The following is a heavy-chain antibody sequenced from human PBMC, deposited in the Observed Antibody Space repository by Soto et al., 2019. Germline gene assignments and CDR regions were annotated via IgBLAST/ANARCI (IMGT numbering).Heavy chain of an antibody. CDR3: ARDQSSLAYCSSTSCYRGSYGMDV. J-gene: IGHJ6*02. V-gene: IGHV1-3*01. Sequence: ASVKVSCKASGYTFTSYAMHWVRQAPGQRLEWMGWINAGNGNTKYSQKFQGRVTITRDTSASTAYMEMSSLRSEDTAVYYCARDQSSLAYCSSTSCYRGSYGMDVWGQGSKVTVSS. D-gene: IGHD2-2*02. CDR1: GYTFTSYA. CDR2: INAGNGNT.